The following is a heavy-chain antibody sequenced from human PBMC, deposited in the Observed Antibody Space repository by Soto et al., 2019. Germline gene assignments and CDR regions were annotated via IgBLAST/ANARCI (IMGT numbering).Heavy chain of an antibody. CDR3: AKKKDGGKKYFDL. Sequence: QVQLVESGGGLVKAGGSLRLSCAASGLIFSDYYMSWIRQTPQKGLEWVSLISSSGSTVYHADSVKGRFTISRDNTKNSLYLQMNSLRAEDTAVYYCAKKKDGGKKYFDLWGRGTLVTVSS. CDR2: ISSSGSTV. CDR1: GLIFSDYY. J-gene: IGHJ2*01. V-gene: IGHV3-11*01. D-gene: IGHD4-17*01.